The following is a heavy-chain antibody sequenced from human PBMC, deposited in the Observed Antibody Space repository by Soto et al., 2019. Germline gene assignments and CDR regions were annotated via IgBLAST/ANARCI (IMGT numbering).Heavy chain of an antibody. J-gene: IGHJ4*02. Sequence: GGSLRLCCVASGFIFSNFGMHWVRQAPGKGLEWVAVISSDEKIKQYADSVRGRFAISRDNSKNTLYLQMTSLRAEDTAIYYCARGLRSVLDYWGQGTLVTVSS. D-gene: IGHD6-6*01. CDR1: GFIFSNFG. CDR2: ISSDEKIK. CDR3: ARGLRSVLDY. V-gene: IGHV3-33*01.